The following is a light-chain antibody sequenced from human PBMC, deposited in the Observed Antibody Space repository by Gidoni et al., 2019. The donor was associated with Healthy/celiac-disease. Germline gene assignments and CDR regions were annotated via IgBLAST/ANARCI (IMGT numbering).Light chain of an antibody. V-gene: IGKV1-39*01. CDR3: QQSYSTLLFT. CDR1: QSISSY. CDR2: AAS. Sequence: IQKTQSPSSPSASVGDRVTITCRASQSISSYLNWYQQKPGKAPKLLIYAASSLQSGVPSRFSGSGSGTDFTLTISSLQPEDFATYYCQQSYSTLLFTFGPGTKVDIK. J-gene: IGKJ3*01.